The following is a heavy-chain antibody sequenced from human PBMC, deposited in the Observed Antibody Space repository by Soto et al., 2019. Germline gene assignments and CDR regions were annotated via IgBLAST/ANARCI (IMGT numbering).Heavy chain of an antibody. CDR3: AKDRGIAAAGNYFDY. CDR2: ISGSGGST. J-gene: IGHJ4*02. D-gene: IGHD6-13*01. V-gene: IGHV3-23*01. Sequence: GGSLRLSCAASGFTFSSYSMSWVRQAPGKGLEWVSAISGSGGSTYYADSVKGRFTISRDNSKNTLYLQMNSLRAEDTAVYYCAKDRGIAAAGNYFDYWGQGTLVTVSS. CDR1: GFTFSSYS.